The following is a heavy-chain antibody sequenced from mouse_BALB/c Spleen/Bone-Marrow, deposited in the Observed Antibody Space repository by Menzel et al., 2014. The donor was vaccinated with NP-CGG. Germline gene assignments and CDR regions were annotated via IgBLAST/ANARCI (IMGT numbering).Heavy chain of an antibody. V-gene: IGHV1S127*01. CDR1: GYTFTSYW. Sequence: QVQLQQSGAELVKPWASVKMSCKASGYTFTSYWMHWVKQRPGQGLEWIGVIDPSDSYTSYNQKFKGKATLTVDTSSSTAYMQLSSLTSEDSAVYYCTRRGYYAMDYWDQGTSITVSS. CDR2: IDPSDSYT. CDR3: TRRGYYAMDY. J-gene: IGHJ4*01.